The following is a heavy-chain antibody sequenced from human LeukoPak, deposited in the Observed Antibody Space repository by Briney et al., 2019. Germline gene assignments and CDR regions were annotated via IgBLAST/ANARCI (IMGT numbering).Heavy chain of an antibody. Sequence: QSGGSLRLSCAASGFTVSSNYMSWVRQAPGKGLEWVSVIYSGGSTYYADSVKGRFTISRDNSKNTLYLQMNSLRAEDTAVYYCAKVNYDILTGYYNVTWGQGTLVTVSS. D-gene: IGHD3-9*01. CDR3: AKVNYDILTGYYNVT. CDR2: IYSGGST. CDR1: GFTVSSNY. V-gene: IGHV3-53*01. J-gene: IGHJ5*02.